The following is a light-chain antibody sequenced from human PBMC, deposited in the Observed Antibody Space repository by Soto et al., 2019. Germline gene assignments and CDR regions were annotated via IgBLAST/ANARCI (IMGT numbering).Light chain of an antibody. V-gene: IGLV2-11*01. CDR2: DAT. CDR3: CSFSGSPYV. Sequence: QSALTQPRSVSGSPGHSVTISCTGTSSDVGGYNYVSWYQQHPGKAPKLMIYDATKRPSGVPDRFSGSKSGNTASLTISGLQAEDEADYYCCSFSGSPYVFGSGTKVPVL. J-gene: IGLJ1*01. CDR1: SSDVGGYNY.